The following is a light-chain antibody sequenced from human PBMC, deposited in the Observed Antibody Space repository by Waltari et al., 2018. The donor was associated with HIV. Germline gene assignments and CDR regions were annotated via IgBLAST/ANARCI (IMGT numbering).Light chain of an antibody. CDR2: EVT. CDR3: SSYAGSNNLV. Sequence: QSALTQPPSASGSPGQSVTISCTGTSSDVGGYNFVSWYQQHPGKAPKLMLFEVTKRPSGVPARFSGSKTGNTASLTVAGLQADDEADYDCSSYAGSNNLVFGGGTKLTVL. J-gene: IGLJ2*01. V-gene: IGLV2-8*01. CDR1: SSDVGGYNF.